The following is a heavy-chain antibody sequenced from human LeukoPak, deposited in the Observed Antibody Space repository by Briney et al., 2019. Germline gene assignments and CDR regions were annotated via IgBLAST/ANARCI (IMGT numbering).Heavy chain of an antibody. Sequence: GGSLRLSCAASGFTFSSYAMSWVRQAPGKGLEWVSAISGSGGSTYYADSVKGRFTISRDNSKNTLYLQMNSLRAEDTAVYYCAKDRGIQLWLPNFLDYWGQGTLVTVSS. D-gene: IGHD5-18*01. CDR3: AKDRGIQLWLPNFLDY. V-gene: IGHV3-23*01. J-gene: IGHJ4*02. CDR2: ISGSGGST. CDR1: GFTFSSYA.